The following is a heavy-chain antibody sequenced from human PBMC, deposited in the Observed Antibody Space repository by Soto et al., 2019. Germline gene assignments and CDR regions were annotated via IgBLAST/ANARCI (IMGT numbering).Heavy chain of an antibody. D-gene: IGHD4-17*01. Sequence: QVQLQESGPGLVKPSQTLSLTCTVSGGSISSGDYYWSWIRQPPGKGLEWIGYIYYSGSTYYNPSLKSRATLSVDTSKNQSSLKLSSVTAADTAVYYCAIHDYGEYWFDPWGQGTLVTVSS. CDR2: IYYSGST. V-gene: IGHV4-30-4*01. CDR1: GGSISSGDYY. CDR3: AIHDYGEYWFDP. J-gene: IGHJ5*02.